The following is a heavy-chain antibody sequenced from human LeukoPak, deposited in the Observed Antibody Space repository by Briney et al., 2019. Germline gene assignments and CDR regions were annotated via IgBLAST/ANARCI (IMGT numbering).Heavy chain of an antibody. Sequence: PGGSLRLSCAASGFTFSSYAMRWVRQAPGKGLEWVSAIRCSGGSTYYADYVKGRFTISRDNSKNTLYLQMNSLRAEDTAVYYCANNAYDILTGYFVFDYWGQGTLVTVSS. CDR2: IRCSGGST. V-gene: IGHV3-23*01. D-gene: IGHD3-9*01. CDR3: ANNAYDILTGYFVFDY. J-gene: IGHJ4*02. CDR1: GFTFSSYA.